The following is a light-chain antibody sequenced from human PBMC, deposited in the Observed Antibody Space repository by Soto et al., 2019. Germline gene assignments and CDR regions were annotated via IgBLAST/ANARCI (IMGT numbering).Light chain of an antibody. V-gene: IGKV3-20*01. Sequence: EIVLTQSPGTLSLSPGEGATLSCRASQSLNTNYLAWYQQKPGQAPRLLIYGASSRATDIPDRFSGSGSGTDFTLTISRLEPEDFAVYYCHQYDDSPRTFGQGTKVDI. CDR2: GAS. J-gene: IGKJ1*01. CDR3: HQYDDSPRT. CDR1: QSLNTNY.